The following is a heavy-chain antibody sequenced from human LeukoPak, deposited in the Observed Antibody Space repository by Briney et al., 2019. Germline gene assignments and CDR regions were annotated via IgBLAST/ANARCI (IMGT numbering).Heavy chain of an antibody. J-gene: IGHJ4*02. CDR1: GFTFSTYG. V-gene: IGHV3-23*01. CDR2: ISGSAATT. CDR3: AKRGPGSPQSGKYYFDY. Sequence: GGSMRLSCAASGFTFSTYGMTWVRQAPGKGLEWVSAISGSAATTFYADSVKGRFTISRDNSKNTLYLQMNSLRAEDTAVYYCAKRGPGSPQSGKYYFDYWGQGTLVTVSS. D-gene: IGHD3-10*01.